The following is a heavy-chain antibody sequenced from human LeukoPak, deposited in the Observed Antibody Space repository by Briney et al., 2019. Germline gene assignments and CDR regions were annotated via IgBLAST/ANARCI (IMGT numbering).Heavy chain of an antibody. CDR3: ARDMGSGSLHY. J-gene: IGHJ4*02. D-gene: IGHD1-26*01. Sequence: ASVKVSCKASGYTFSTYAIHWVRQAPGQRLEWMGWISTGNGNTRYSQTFQGKFTITRDTSASTAYMELSSLRTEDTAVYYCARDMGSGSLHYWGQGSLVTVSS. V-gene: IGHV1-3*04. CDR2: ISTGNGNT. CDR1: GYTFSTYA.